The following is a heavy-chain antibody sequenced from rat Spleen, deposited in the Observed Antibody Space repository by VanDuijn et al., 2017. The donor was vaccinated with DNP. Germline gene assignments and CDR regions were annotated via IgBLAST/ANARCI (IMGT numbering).Heavy chain of an antibody. Sequence: EVQLQESGPGLVKPSQSLSLTCSVSGYSVTSYYWGWIRKFPGNKMEWMGYISYSGSTSYNPSLKSRFSITRDTSKNQFFLQVNSVTTEDTATYYCARWDHYIGFAYWGQGTLVTVSS. CDR1: GYSVTSYY. V-gene: IGHV3-1*01. CDR2: ISYSGST. D-gene: IGHD1-1*01. CDR3: ARWDHYIGFAY. J-gene: IGHJ3*01.